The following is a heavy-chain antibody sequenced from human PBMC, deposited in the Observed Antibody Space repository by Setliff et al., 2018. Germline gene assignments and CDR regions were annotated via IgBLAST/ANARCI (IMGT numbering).Heavy chain of an antibody. D-gene: IGHD5-12*01. CDR2: IYYSGST. V-gene: IGHV4-39*01. CDR3: ARHYGGGYKHFDY. CDR1: GGSISSGNYY. Sequence: PSETLSLTCRVSGGSISSGNYYWGLIRQPPGKGLEWVATIYYSGSTYSNPSLKSRLTISVDTSKNLFSLKLSSVTTADTAVYYCARHYGGGYKHFDYWGQGTLVTVSS. J-gene: IGHJ4*02.